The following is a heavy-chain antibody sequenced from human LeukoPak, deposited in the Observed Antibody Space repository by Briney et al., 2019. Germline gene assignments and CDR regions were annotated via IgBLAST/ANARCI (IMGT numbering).Heavy chain of an antibody. D-gene: IGHD2/OR15-2a*01. CDR1: GGTFSSYA. V-gene: IGHV1-69*13. CDR2: IIPIFGTA. Sequence: SVKVSCKASGGTFSSYAISWVRQAPGQGLEWMGGIIPIFGTANYAQKYQGRVTITADDSTSTVYMELSSLRSEDTAVYYCASPATEVPTYYYYYYYMDVWGKGTTVTVSS. J-gene: IGHJ6*03. CDR3: ASPATEVPTYYYYYYYMDV.